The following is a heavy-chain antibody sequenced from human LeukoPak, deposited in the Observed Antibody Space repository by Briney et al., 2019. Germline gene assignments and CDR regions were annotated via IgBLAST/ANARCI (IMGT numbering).Heavy chain of an antibody. V-gene: IGHV3-74*01. CDR3: ARGGKYSYGDY. CDR2: IHTDGSST. CDR1: GFTFSSYW. J-gene: IGHJ4*02. Sequence: RGSLRLSCAASGFTFSSYWMHWVRQAPGKGLVWVSRIHTDGSSTTYADSVKGRFTISRDNAKNTLYLQMNSLRAEDTAVYYCARGGKYSYGDYWGQGALVTVSS. D-gene: IGHD5-18*01.